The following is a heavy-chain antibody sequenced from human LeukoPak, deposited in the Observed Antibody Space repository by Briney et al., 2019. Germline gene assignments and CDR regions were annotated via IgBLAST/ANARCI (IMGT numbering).Heavy chain of an antibody. CDR1: GYTLTRYG. Sequence: RASVKVSCKASGYTLTRYGLTWVRQAPGQGLEWMGWISAYNGNTNYAQKLQDRVSMTTDSSTNTAYMELRSLRSDDTAVYYCARYSAAGRTYYFDYWGQGTLVTVSS. V-gene: IGHV1-18*01. CDR3: ARYSAAGRTYYFDY. CDR2: ISAYNGNT. D-gene: IGHD6-13*01. J-gene: IGHJ4*02.